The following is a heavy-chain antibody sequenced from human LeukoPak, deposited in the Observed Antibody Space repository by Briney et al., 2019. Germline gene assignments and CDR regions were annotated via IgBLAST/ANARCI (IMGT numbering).Heavy chain of an antibody. V-gene: IGHV3-11*04. D-gene: IGHD2-2*01. Sequence: GGSLRLSCAASGFTFSDYFMTWFRQAPGKGLEWVSYISSSGTTTYYADSVKGRSTISRDNAKNSLYLQVNSLRAEDTAVYYCARGGHCSSSSCYLGAFDILGQGTLVTVSS. CDR3: ARGGHCSSSSCYLGAFDI. CDR1: GFTFSDYF. J-gene: IGHJ3*02. CDR2: ISSSGTTT.